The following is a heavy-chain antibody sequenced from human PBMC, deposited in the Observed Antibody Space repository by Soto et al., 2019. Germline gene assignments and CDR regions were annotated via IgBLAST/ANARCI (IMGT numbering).Heavy chain of an antibody. J-gene: IGHJ4*01. Sequence: GGSLRLSCAASGFTVISNYMSWVLQAPWKGLEWVSAISGSGGSTYYADSVKGRFTISRDNSKSSLYLQMNSLRVEDIAVYYWAKVRDSRGYFDYWGKGTLVTVSS. V-gene: IGHV3-23*01. CDR1: GFTVISNY. D-gene: IGHD3-22*01. CDR3: AKVRDSRGYFDY. CDR2: ISGSGGST.